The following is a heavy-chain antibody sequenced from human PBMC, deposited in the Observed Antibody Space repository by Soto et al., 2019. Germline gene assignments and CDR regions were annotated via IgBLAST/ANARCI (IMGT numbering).Heavy chain of an antibody. Sequence: GGSLRLSCAASGFTFDDYTMHWVRQAPGKGLEWVSLISWDGGSTYYADSVKGRFTISRDNSKNSLYLQMNSLRTEDTALYYCAKDSSSGYYRNFDYWGQGTLVTVSS. V-gene: IGHV3-43*01. CDR2: ISWDGGST. CDR1: GFTFDDYT. CDR3: AKDSSSGYYRNFDY. D-gene: IGHD3-22*01. J-gene: IGHJ4*02.